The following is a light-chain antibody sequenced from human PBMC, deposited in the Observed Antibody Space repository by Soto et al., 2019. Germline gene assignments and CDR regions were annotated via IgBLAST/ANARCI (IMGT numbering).Light chain of an antibody. Sequence: EIVLTQSPGTLSLSPGEAATLSCRASQSVSSYLAWYQQKPGQPPRLLIYGASSRATGIPDRFSGSGSGTDFTLTISRLEPGDFAVYYCQQYGSSRRTFGQGTKV. CDR2: GAS. V-gene: IGKV3-20*01. CDR1: QSVSSY. J-gene: IGKJ1*01. CDR3: QQYGSSRRT.